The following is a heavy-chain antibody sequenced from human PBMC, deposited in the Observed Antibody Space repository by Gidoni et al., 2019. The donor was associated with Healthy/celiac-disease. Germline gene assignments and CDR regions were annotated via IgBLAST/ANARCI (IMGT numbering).Heavy chain of an antibody. Sequence: QVQLVESGGGLVKPGGSRRLSGAASGFTFSDYYMSWIRQAPGMGLEWVSYIGSSGSTIYYADSVKGRFTISRDNAKNSLYLQMNSLRAEDTSVYYCARGNAVPDAFDIWGQGTMVTVSS. CDR3: ARGNAVPDAFDI. D-gene: IGHD4-4*01. J-gene: IGHJ3*02. V-gene: IGHV3-11*01. CDR1: GFTFSDYY. CDR2: IGSSGSTI.